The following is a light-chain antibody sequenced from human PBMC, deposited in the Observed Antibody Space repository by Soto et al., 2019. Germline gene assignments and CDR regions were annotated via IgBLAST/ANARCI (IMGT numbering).Light chain of an antibody. J-gene: IGKJ5*01. V-gene: IGKV3-11*01. CDR3: QQRSNLVS. CDR2: DAS. CDR1: QSVLTY. Sequence: EIVLTQSPATLSLSPGERATLSCRASQSVLTYLGWYQQKPGQAPRLLIYDASKRAAGIPHRISGSGSGTDFTLTISSLEPEDFGIYYCQQRSNLVSFGQGTRLDIK.